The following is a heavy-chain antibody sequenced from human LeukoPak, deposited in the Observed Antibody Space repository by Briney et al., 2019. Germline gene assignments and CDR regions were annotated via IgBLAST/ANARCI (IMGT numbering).Heavy chain of an antibody. Sequence: PSETLSLTCTVSGGSIRSYYWSWIRQPPGKGLEWIGYIYHSGSTNYNPSLKSRVTMSVDTSKNQFSLKLSSVTAADTAVYYCSSHRSNAFDIWGQGTMVIVSS. CDR2: IYHSGST. CDR3: SSHRSNAFDI. CDR1: GGSIRSYY. V-gene: IGHV4-59*01. J-gene: IGHJ3*02.